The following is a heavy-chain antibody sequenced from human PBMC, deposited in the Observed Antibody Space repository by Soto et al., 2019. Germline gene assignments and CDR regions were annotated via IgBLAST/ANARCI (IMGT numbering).Heavy chain of an antibody. CDR2: ITGSGSHT. CDR3: AKGSADSRSYYFDS. V-gene: IGHV3-23*01. D-gene: IGHD3-22*01. J-gene: IGHJ4*02. CDR1: GFTFRNYA. Sequence: EAQLLESGGGLVQPGGSLRLSCAASGFTFRNYAMSWVRQAPAKGLEWFSAITGSGSHTYHADSVKGRFRISRDNSKNMLYAEKNSLGADDTAVDYCAKGSADSRSYYFDSWGQGTLVTVSS.